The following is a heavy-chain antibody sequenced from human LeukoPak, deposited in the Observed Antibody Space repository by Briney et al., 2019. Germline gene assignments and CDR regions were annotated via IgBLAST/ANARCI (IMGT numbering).Heavy chain of an antibody. D-gene: IGHD3-10*01. CDR1: GGSISSGGYY. Sequence: SQTLSLTCTVSGGSISSGGYYWSWIRPHPGKGLEWIGYIYYSGSTYYNPSLKSRVTISVDTSKNQFSLKLSSVTAADTAVYYCARATVLMVRGVTSFDPWGQGTLVTVSS. CDR2: IYYSGST. CDR3: ARATVLMVRGVTSFDP. J-gene: IGHJ5*02. V-gene: IGHV4-31*03.